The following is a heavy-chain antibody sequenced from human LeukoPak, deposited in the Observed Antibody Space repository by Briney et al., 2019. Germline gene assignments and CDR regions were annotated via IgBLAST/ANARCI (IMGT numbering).Heavy chain of an antibody. CDR1: GGSISGYY. Sequence: PSETLSLTCTVSGGSISGYYWSWIRQPPGKGLEWIGYIYYSGNTNYNPSLKSRVTISMDTSKNQFSLNLSSVTAADTAVYYCARGLTQYSGSYFGTYYYYMDVWGKGTTATVSS. V-gene: IGHV4-59*01. CDR3: ARGLTQYSGSYFGTYYYYMDV. CDR2: IYYSGNT. J-gene: IGHJ6*03. D-gene: IGHD1-26*01.